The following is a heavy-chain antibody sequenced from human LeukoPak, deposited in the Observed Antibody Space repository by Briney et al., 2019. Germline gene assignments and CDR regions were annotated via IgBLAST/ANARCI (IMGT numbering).Heavy chain of an antibody. CDR3: PKKMDDAFDV. J-gene: IGHJ3*01. CDR2: ISGTSAYI. CDR1: GFTFSSYS. Sequence: GGSLRLSCAASGFTFSSYSMNWVRQAPGKGLEWVAFISGTSAYISYADSVKGRFTISRDNAKNSLYLQMDNLRAEDTAVYYCPKKMDDAFDVWGQGTMVTVSS. D-gene: IGHD5-24*01. V-gene: IGHV3-21*01.